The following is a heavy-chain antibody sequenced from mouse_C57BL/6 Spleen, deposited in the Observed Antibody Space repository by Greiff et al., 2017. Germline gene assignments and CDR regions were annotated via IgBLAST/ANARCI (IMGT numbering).Heavy chain of an antibody. J-gene: IGHJ4*01. V-gene: IGHV2-2*01. CDR2: IWSGGST. CDR1: GFSLTSYG. CDR3: AREGLRPSYYYAMDY. D-gene: IGHD2-4*01. Sequence: VKVVESGPGLVQPSQSLSITCTVSGFSLTSYGVHWVRQSPGKGLEWLGVIWSGGSTDYNAAFISRLSISKDNSKSQVFFKMNSLQADDTAIYYGAREGLRPSYYYAMDYWGQGTSVTVSS.